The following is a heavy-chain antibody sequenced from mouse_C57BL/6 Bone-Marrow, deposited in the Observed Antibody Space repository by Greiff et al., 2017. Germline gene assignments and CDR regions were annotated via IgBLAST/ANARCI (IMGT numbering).Heavy chain of an antibody. D-gene: IGHD2-4*01. Sequence: VQLQQSGPGLVQPSQSLSITCTVSGFSLTSYGVHWVRQSPGKGLEWLGVIWRGGSTDYNAAFMTRLSITKDNPKGQVFFKMNSLQADDTVIYYCAKKPYDYGLAYWGQGTLVTVSA. CDR3: AKKPYDYGLAY. J-gene: IGHJ3*01. V-gene: IGHV2-5*01. CDR1: GFSLTSYG. CDR2: IWRGGST.